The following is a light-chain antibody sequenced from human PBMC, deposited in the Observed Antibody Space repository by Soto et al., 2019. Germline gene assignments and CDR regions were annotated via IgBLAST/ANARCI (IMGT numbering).Light chain of an antibody. J-gene: IGLJ3*02. CDR2: STN. V-gene: IGLV8-61*01. CDR3: VLYMGSGIWV. CDR1: SGSVSTSYY. Sequence: QAVVTQEPSFSVSPGGTVTLTCGLSSGSVSTSYYPSWYQQTPGQAPRTLIYSTNTRSSGVPDRFSGSILGNKAALTITGAQADDESDYYCVLYMGSGIWVFGGGTHLTVL.